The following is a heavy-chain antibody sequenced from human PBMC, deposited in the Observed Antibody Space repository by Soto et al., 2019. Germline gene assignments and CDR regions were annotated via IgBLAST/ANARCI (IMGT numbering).Heavy chain of an antibody. CDR2: INHSGST. J-gene: IGHJ4*02. CDR3: ARSTGYYDFWSGYYKALTGFDY. D-gene: IGHD3-3*01. CDR1: GGSVSGYY. V-gene: IGHV4-34*01. Sequence: SESLSLSGAVYGGSVSGYYWSWIRQRPGKGLEWIGEINHSGSTNYNPSLKSRVTISVDTSKNQFSLKLSSVTAADTAVYYCARSTGYYDFWSGYYKALTGFDYWGQGTLVTVSS.